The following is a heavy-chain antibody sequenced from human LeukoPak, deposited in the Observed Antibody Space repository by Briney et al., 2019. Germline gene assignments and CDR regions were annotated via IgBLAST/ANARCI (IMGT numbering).Heavy chain of an antibody. Sequence: PGGSLRLSCAASGFTFSSYSMNWVRQAPGKGLEWVSSISSSSSYIYYADSVKGRFTISRDNAKNSLYLQMNSLRAEDTAVYYCARDGCSTTSCFDSWGQGTLVTVSS. J-gene: IGHJ4*02. CDR2: ISSSSSYI. CDR1: GFTFSSYS. V-gene: IGHV3-21*01. D-gene: IGHD2/OR15-2a*01. CDR3: ARDGCSTTSCFDS.